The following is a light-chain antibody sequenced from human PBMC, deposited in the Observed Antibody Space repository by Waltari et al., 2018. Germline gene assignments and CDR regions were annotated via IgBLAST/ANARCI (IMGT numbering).Light chain of an antibody. CDR1: SSNLGSGY. V-gene: IGLV1-51*01. CDR2: SNT. J-gene: IGLJ2*01. CDR3: GTWDTNLSAGV. Sequence: QSVLTQPPSVSATPGPQATISCSGGSSNLGSGYLSWDKQLPGTAPKLLIYSNTGRPSGIPDRFSGSRAGTSATLDISGLQTGDEADYYCGTWDTNLSAGVFGGGTKLTVL.